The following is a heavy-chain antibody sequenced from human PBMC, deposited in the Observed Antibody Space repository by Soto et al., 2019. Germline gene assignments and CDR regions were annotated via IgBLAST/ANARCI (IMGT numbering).Heavy chain of an antibody. CDR1: GFTFSSYA. Sequence: GGSLRLSCAASGFTFSSYAMSWVRQAPGKGLEWVSAISTSGGTTYYADSVKGRFTISRDNSKNTLYLQMNGLRAEDTAVYYCASSPIAVAGTTYYFDYWGQGTLVTVSS. J-gene: IGHJ4*02. D-gene: IGHD6-19*01. V-gene: IGHV3-23*01. CDR3: ASSPIAVAGTTYYFDY. CDR2: ISTSGGTT.